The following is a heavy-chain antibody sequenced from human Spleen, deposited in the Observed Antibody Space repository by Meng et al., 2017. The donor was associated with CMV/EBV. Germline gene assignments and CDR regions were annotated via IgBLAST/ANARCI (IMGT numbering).Heavy chain of an antibody. CDR1: AFTVSSYY. Sequence: GESLKISCAASAFTVSSYYMTWVRQAPGKGLEWVSVIYSGGGTYYADSVEGRFTISRDDSKNTLYLQMNSLRAEDTAVYYCARRQRQLDYWGQGTLVTVSS. D-gene: IGHD6-25*01. CDR3: ARRQRQLDY. V-gene: IGHV3-53*01. J-gene: IGHJ4*02. CDR2: IYSGGGT.